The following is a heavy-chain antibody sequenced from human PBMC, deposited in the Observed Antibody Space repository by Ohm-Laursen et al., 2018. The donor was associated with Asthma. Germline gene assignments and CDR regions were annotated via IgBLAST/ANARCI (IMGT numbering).Heavy chain of an antibody. D-gene: IGHD6-13*01. V-gene: IGHV4-39*02. CDR1: GDSISSSSYY. Sequence: TLSLTCTVSGDSISSSSYYWGWIRQPPGKGLEWIGSIYYSGNTYSNPSLKSRVTISVDTSKNQLSLKLSSVTAADTAVYYCARDNTGYSSIDAFDIWGQGTMVTVSS. CDR2: IYYSGNT. CDR3: ARDNTGYSSIDAFDI. J-gene: IGHJ3*02.